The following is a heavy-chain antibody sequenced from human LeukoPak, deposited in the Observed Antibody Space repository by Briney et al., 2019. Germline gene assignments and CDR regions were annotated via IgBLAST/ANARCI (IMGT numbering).Heavy chain of an antibody. D-gene: IGHD5-18*01. V-gene: IGHV4-39*07. J-gene: IGHJ4*02. Sequence: PSETLSLTCTVSGGSISSSSYYWGWIRQPPGKGLEWIGSIYYSGSTYYNPSLKSRVTISVDTSKNQFSLKLSSVTAADTAVYYCARDRRGYSYGYLWFDYWGQGTLVTVSS. CDR1: GGSISSSSYY. CDR2: IYYSGST. CDR3: ARDRRGYSYGYLWFDY.